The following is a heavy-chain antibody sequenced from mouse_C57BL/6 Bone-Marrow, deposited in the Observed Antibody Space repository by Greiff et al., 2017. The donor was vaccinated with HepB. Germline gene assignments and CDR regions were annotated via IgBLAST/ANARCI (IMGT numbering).Heavy chain of an antibody. J-gene: IGHJ1*03. CDR3: TILLRPPYFDV. CDR1: GFTFSNYW. Sequence: EVQLVESGGGLVQPGGSMKLSCVASGFTFSNYWMNWVRQSPEKGLEWVAQIRLKSDNYATHYAESVKGRFTISRDDSKSSVYLQMNNLRAEDTGIYYCTILLRPPYFDVWGTGTTVTVSS. D-gene: IGHD1-1*01. CDR2: IRLKSDNYAT. V-gene: IGHV6-3*01.